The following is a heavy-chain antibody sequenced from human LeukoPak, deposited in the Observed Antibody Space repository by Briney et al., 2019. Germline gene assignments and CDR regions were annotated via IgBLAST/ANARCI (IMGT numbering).Heavy chain of an antibody. CDR3: VRGGIYGDYWAY. V-gene: IGHV1-69*13. Sequence: SVKVSCKASGGTFSSYAISWVRQAPGQGLEWMGGIIPIFGTANYAQKFQGRVTITADESTSTAYMELSSLRSEDTAVYYCVRGGIYGDYWAYWGQGTLVTVSS. CDR2: IIPIFGTA. CDR1: GGTFSSYA. J-gene: IGHJ4*02. D-gene: IGHD4-17*01.